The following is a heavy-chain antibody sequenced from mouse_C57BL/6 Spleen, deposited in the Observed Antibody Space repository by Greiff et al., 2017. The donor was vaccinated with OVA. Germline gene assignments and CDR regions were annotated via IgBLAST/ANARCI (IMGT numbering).Heavy chain of an antibody. CDR3: AREVYYGSSLGFDY. Sequence: QVQLKQPGAELVRPGSSVKLSCKASGYTFTSYWMHWVKQRPIQGLEWIGNIDPSDSETHYNQKFKDKATLTVDKSSSTAYMQLSSLTSEDSAVYYCAREVYYGSSLGFDYWGQGTTLTVSS. D-gene: IGHD1-1*01. V-gene: IGHV1-52*01. CDR1: GYTFTSYW. CDR2: IDPSDSET. J-gene: IGHJ2*01.